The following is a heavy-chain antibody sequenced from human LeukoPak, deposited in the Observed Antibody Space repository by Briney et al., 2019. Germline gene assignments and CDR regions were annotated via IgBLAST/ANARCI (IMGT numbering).Heavy chain of an antibody. CDR2: INHSGST. D-gene: IGHD3-10*01. V-gene: IGHV4-34*01. CDR3: ARPLWFGSSEGDYYYMDV. J-gene: IGHJ6*03. CDR1: GGSFSGYY. Sequence: PSETLSLTCAVYGGSFSGYYWSWIRQPPGKGLEWIGEINHSGSTNYNPSLKSRVTISVDTSKNQFSLKLSTVTAADTAVYYCARPLWFGSSEGDYYYMDVWGKGPRSPSP.